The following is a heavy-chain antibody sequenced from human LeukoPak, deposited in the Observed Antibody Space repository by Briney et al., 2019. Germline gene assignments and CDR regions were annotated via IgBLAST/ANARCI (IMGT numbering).Heavy chain of an antibody. V-gene: IGHV3-30-3*01. CDR3: ATGRYYYGSGSDYNLDY. J-gene: IGHJ4*02. Sequence: TGGSLRLSCAASGFTFSSYAMHWVRQAPGKGLEWVAVISYDGSNKYYADSVKGRFTISRDNSKNTLYVQMNSLRAEDTAVYYCATGRYYYGSGSDYNLDYWGQGTLVTVSS. CDR2: ISYDGSNK. CDR1: GFTFSSYA. D-gene: IGHD3-10*01.